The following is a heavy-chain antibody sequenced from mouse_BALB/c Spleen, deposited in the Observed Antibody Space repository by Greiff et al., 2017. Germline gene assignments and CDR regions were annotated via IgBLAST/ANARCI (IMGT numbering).Heavy chain of an antibody. CDR2: ISSGGSYT. CDR1: GFTFSSYA. J-gene: IGHJ3*01. CDR3: AREDYDGSSWFAY. D-gene: IGHD2-4*01. Sequence: EVQGVESGGGLVKPGGSLKLSCAASGFTFSSYAMSWVRQSPEKRLEWVAEISSGGSYTYYPDTVTGRFTISRDNAKNTLYLEMSSLRSEDTAMYYCAREDYDGSSWFAYWGQGTLVTVSA. V-gene: IGHV5-9-4*01.